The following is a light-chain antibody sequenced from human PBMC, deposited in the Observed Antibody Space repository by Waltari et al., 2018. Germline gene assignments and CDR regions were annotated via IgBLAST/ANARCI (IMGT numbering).Light chain of an antibody. V-gene: IGKV1-16*02. J-gene: IGKJ4*01. CDR1: QAINTF. CDR3: QQYNSFPPT. Sequence: DIQMTQSPSSPAPSVGDRVIIPCRASQAINTFLAWFQQKPGKAPRSLVYAASTLQSGFSSNFSGSGSGTNFTLTISSLQPEDCATYYCQQYNSFPPTFGGGTRVEI. CDR2: AAS.